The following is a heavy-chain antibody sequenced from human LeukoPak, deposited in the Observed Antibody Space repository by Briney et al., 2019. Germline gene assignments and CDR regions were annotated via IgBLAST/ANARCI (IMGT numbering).Heavy chain of an antibody. V-gene: IGHV1-46*01. CDR3: VRDGYNYGSNWFDP. CDR1: GYTFSPYY. CDR2: INPTGTDT. Sequence: ASVKLSCKASGYTFSPYYMYWVRQSPGQGLEWMGAINPTGTDTIYAQTFQGRVTMTRDLSTSTVYMELSSLRSEDTAVYYCVRDGYNYGSNWFDPWGQGTLVTVSS. J-gene: IGHJ5*02. D-gene: IGHD5-18*01.